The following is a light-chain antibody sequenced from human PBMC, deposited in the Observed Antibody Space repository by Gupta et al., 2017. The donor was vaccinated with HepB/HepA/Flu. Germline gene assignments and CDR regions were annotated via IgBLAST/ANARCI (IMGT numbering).Light chain of an antibody. J-gene: IGKJ2*04. V-gene: IGKV3-20*01. Sequence: EFVLTQSPGTLSLSPGERATLSCRASQSVSSNYLAWYQQKPGQAPRLLIYGSSSRATDIPDRFSGSGAGTDFTLTISRLEPEDFAVYYCQQDGNSGSFGQGTKLEIK. CDR3: QQDGNSGS. CDR1: QSVSSNY. CDR2: GSS.